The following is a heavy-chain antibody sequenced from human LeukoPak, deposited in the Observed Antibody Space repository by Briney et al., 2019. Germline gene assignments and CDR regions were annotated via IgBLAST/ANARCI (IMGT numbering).Heavy chain of an antibody. CDR1: GGSISSYY. V-gene: IGHV4-59*01. Sequence: PSETLSLTCAVSGGSISSYYWSWIRQPPGKGLEWIGYIYYSGSTNYNPSLKSRVTISVDTSKNQFSLKLSSVTAADTAVYYCARGAGAFSYSAPFDYWGQGTLVTVSS. CDR2: IYYSGST. J-gene: IGHJ4*02. CDR3: ARGAGAFSYSAPFDY. D-gene: IGHD1-26*01.